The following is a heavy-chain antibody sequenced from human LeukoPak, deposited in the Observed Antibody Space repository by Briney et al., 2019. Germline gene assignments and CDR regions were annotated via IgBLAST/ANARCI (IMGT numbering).Heavy chain of an antibody. Sequence: PGGSLRLSCSASGFTFSSYAMHWVRQAPGKGLEWVAVISYDGSNKYYADSVKGRFTISRDNSKNTLYLQMNGLRAEDTAVYYCARESGYYSFDYWGQGTLVTVSS. CDR2: ISYDGSNK. J-gene: IGHJ4*02. V-gene: IGHV3-30-3*01. D-gene: IGHD3-3*01. CDR1: GFTFSSYA. CDR3: ARESGYYSFDY.